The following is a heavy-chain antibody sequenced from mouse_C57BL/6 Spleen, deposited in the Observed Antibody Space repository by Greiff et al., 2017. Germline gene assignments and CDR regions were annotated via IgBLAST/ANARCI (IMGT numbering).Heavy chain of an antibody. D-gene: IGHD1-1*01. V-gene: IGHV14-2*01. CDR1: GFNIKDYY. CDR3: ARAPDYYGSSYSAY. J-gene: IGHJ3*01. Sequence: SGAELVKPGASVKLSCTASGFNIKDYYMHWVKQRTEQGLEWIGRIDPEDGETKYAPNFQGKVTITADKSSNTAYLQLSSLPSEDTAVYYCARAPDYYGSSYSAYWGQGTLVTVSA. CDR2: IDPEDGET.